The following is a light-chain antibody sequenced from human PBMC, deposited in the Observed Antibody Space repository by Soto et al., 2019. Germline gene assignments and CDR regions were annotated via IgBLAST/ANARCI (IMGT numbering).Light chain of an antibody. V-gene: IGKV1-27*01. CDR2: TAS. J-gene: IGKJ1*01. CDR3: QKYNSAPQT. Sequence: DLQMTQSPSSLSASVGDRVTITCRASQGISKYLAWYQQKPGKVPKLLIYTASTLQSGVPSRFSGSGSGTDFTLTISSLQPEDVATYYCQKYNSAPQTFGQGTKVEIK. CDR1: QGISKY.